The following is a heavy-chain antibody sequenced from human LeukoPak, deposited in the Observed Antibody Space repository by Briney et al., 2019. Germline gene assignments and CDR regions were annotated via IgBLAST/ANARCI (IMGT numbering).Heavy chain of an antibody. Sequence: SETLSLTCTVSGGSISSSSYYWSWIRQPPGKGLEWIGYIYYSGSTNYNPSLKSRVTISVDTSKNQFSLKLSSVTAADTAVYYCARYHRKIRNFDYWGQGTLVTVSS. CDR1: GGSISSSSYY. V-gene: IGHV4-61*01. CDR2: IYYSGST. J-gene: IGHJ4*02. D-gene: IGHD3-3*01. CDR3: ARYHRKIRNFDY.